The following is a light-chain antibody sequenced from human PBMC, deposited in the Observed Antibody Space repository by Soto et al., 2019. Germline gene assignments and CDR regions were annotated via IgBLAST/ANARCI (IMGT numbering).Light chain of an antibody. CDR2: LGS. Sequence: DIVMTQSPLSLPVTPGEPASISCRSSQSLLYSDGYNYLDWYLQKPGQSPQLLIYLGSNRASGVPARFSGSGSGTDFSLKISRVEAEDVGVYYCMQALQPPLTFGEGTKVEIK. CDR1: QSLLYSDGYNY. CDR3: MQALQPPLT. V-gene: IGKV2-28*01. J-gene: IGKJ4*01.